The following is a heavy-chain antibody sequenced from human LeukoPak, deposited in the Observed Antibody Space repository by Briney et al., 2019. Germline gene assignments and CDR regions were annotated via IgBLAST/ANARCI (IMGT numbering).Heavy chain of an antibody. J-gene: IGHJ6*03. D-gene: IGHD6-6*01. CDR2: IYTSGST. Sequence: SQTLSLTCTVSGGSISSGSYYWSRIRQPAGKGLEWIGRIYTSGSTNYNPSLKSRVTISVDTSKNQFSLKLSSVTAADTAVYYCARDQGRRTAARSVDYYYMDVWGKGTTVTVSS. CDR3: ARDQGRRTAARSVDYYYMDV. CDR1: GGSISSGSYY. V-gene: IGHV4-61*02.